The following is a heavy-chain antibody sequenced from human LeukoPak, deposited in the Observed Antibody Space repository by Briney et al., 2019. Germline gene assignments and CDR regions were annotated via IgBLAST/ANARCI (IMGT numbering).Heavy chain of an antibody. CDR1: GFTFSNYW. D-gene: IGHD4-17*01. J-gene: IGHJ4*02. V-gene: IGHV3-7*04. Sequence: PGGSLRLSCAASGFTFSNYWMSWVRQAPGKGLEWVANIKQDGSDKYNVDSVKGRFTISRDNAKNSLYLQMNSLRAEDTAVYYCARDTVATTFDYWGQGTVVTVSS. CDR3: ARDTVATTFDY. CDR2: IKQDGSDK.